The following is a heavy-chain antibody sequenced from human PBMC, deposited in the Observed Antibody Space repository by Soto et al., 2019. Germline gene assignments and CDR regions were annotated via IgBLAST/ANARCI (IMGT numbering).Heavy chain of an antibody. J-gene: IGHJ4*02. CDR1: GFIVSSNY. CDR2: IYSGGRT. CDR3: ARGIPRGYSYGSYYFDY. Sequence: GGSLRLSCAASGFIVSSNYMTWVRQAPGKGLEWVSVIYSGGRTYYADSVKGRFTISRDNSKNTLYLQMNSLRAEDTAVYYCARGIPRGYSYGSYYFDYWGQGTLVTVSS. V-gene: IGHV3-53*01. D-gene: IGHD5-18*01.